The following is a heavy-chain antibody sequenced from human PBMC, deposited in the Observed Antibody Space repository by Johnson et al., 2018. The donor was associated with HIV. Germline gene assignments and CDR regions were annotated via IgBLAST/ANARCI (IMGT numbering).Heavy chain of an antibody. V-gene: IGHV3-30*02. Sequence: QVQLVESGGGLVQPGGSLRLSCAASGFTFSSYGMHWVRQAPGKGLEWVAFIRYDGSNTYYADSVKGRFTISRDNSKNTLYLQMNSLRVEDTAVYYCAKGEQLVISRKGHDAFDIWGQGTMVTVSS. CDR2: IRYDGSNT. CDR3: AKGEQLVISRKGHDAFDI. D-gene: IGHD6-6*01. CDR1: GFTFSSYG. J-gene: IGHJ3*02.